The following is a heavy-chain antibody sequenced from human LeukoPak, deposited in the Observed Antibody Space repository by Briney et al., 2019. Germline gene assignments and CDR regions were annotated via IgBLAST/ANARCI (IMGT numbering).Heavy chain of an antibody. CDR1: GFTFSSYA. D-gene: IGHD4-17*01. CDR2: ISGSGGST. Sequence: GGSLRLSCAASGFTFSSYAMSWVRQAPGKGLEWVSAISGSGGSTYYADSVKGRFTIFRDNSKNTLYLQMNSLRAEDTAVYYCAKALTPLTTVTHQYFQHWGQGTLVTVSS. J-gene: IGHJ1*01. V-gene: IGHV3-23*01. CDR3: AKALTPLTTVTHQYFQH.